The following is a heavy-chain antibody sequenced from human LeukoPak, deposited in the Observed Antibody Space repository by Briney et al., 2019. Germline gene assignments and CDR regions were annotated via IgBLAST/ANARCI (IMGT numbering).Heavy chain of an antibody. CDR2: IYTGGSS. Sequence: SETLSLTCTVSGGSISGFYWSWIRQPPGKGLEWVGYIYTGGSSNYNPSLKSRVTISVDTSKHQFSLKLSSVTAADTAVYYCARFPTTGYSSGWYLKMIASALGYMDVWGQGATVTVSS. CDR1: GGSISGFY. D-gene: IGHD6-19*01. V-gene: IGHV4-4*09. J-gene: IGHJ6*02. CDR3: ARFPTTGYSSGWYLKMIASALGYMDV.